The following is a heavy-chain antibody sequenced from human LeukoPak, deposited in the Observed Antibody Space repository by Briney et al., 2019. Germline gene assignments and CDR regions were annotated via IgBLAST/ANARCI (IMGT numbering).Heavy chain of an antibody. D-gene: IGHD4-17*01. V-gene: IGHV3-23*01. J-gene: IGHJ3*02. CDR1: GFSFSAYA. Sequence: GGSLRLSCTASGFSFSAYAMMWVRQAPGKGPEWVSAIRGSGVNTYYADSVKGRFTISRDNSKYTLFLQMNSLRAEDTAVYYCARDPNGVYIGAFDMWGPGTMVTVSS. CDR2: IRGSGVNT. CDR3: ARDPNGVYIGAFDM.